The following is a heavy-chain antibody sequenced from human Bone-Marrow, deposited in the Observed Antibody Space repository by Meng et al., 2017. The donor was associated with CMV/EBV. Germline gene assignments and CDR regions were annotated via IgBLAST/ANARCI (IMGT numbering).Heavy chain of an antibody. J-gene: IGHJ6*02. V-gene: IGHV3-30*02. CDR3: AKPYYYESPSGMDV. Sequence: GASLKISCAASGFIFSSYGIHWVRQAPGKGLEWVAFIRYDGSNTYYTDSVKGRFTISRDDSKNTLYLQMNSLRDEDTAVYYCAKPYYYESPSGMDVWGQGTTVTVSS. D-gene: IGHD3-22*01. CDR1: GFIFSSYG. CDR2: IRYDGSNT.